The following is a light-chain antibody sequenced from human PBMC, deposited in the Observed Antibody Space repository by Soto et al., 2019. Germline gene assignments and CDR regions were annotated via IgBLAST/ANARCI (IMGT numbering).Light chain of an antibody. CDR1: INDVGTYNL. CDR2: EVT. CDR3: CSYAGGGTYV. J-gene: IGLJ1*01. V-gene: IGLV2-23*02. Sequence: QSALTQPASVSGSPGQSITISCTGTINDVGTYNLVSWFQQHPGKAPKLMIYEVTERPSGVSNRFSGSKSGNAASLTISGLQAEDEADYHCCSYAGGGTYVFGTGTKSPS.